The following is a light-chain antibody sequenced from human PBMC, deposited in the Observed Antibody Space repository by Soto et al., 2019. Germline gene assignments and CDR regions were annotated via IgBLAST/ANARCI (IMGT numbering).Light chain of an antibody. CDR3: QQYGYSPIT. CDR1: QSVSSN. V-gene: IGKV3-15*01. CDR2: GAS. J-gene: IGKJ5*01. Sequence: EIVMTQSPGTLSVSPGERATLSCRASQSVSSNLAWYQQKTGQAPRLLIYGASTRATGIPARFSGGGSGTDFTLTISRLEPEDFAVYYCQQYGYSPITFGQGTRLEIK.